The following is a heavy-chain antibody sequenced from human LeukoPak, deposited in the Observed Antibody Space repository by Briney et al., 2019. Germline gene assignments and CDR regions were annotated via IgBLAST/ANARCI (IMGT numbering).Heavy chain of an antibody. CDR3: ATGMTTRDSSSWPKSYYYYGMDV. Sequence: ASVKVSCKVSGYTLTELSMHWVRQAPGKGLEWMGGFDPEDGETIYAQKFQGRVTMTEDTSTDTAYMELSSLRSEDTAVYYCATGMTTRDSSSWPKSYYYYGMDVWGKGTTVTVSS. D-gene: IGHD6-13*01. V-gene: IGHV1-24*01. CDR1: GYTLTELS. J-gene: IGHJ6*04. CDR2: FDPEDGET.